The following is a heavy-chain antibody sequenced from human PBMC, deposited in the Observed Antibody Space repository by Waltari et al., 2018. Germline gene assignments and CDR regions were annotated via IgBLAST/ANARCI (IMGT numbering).Heavy chain of an antibody. CDR3: ARDPYSILTGYCDY. J-gene: IGHJ4*02. Sequence: QVQLVQSGAEVKKPGASVKVSCKASGYTFTSYGICWVRQAPGQGLEWMGWISAYNGNTNYAQKPQGGVTMTTDTSTSTAYMELRSLRSDDTAVYYCARDPYSILTGYCDYWGQGTLVTVSS. CDR2: ISAYNGNT. CDR1: GYTFTSYG. D-gene: IGHD3-9*01. V-gene: IGHV1-18*01.